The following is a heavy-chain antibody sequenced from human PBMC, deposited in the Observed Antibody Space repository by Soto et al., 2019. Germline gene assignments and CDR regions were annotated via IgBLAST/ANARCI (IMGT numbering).Heavy chain of an antibody. Sequence: SVKVSCKASGGTFSSYAISWVRQAPGQGLEWMGGIIPIFGTANYAQKFQGRVTITADESTSTAYMELSSLRSEDTAVYYCAREMNTAMATYYYYGMDVWGQGTTVTVSS. D-gene: IGHD5-18*01. CDR1: GGTFSSYA. J-gene: IGHJ6*02. CDR2: IIPIFGTA. V-gene: IGHV1-69*13. CDR3: AREMNTAMATYYYYGMDV.